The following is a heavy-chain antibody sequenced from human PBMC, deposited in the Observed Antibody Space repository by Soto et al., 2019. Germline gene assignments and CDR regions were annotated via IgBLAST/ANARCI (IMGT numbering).Heavy chain of an antibody. CDR3: VRGTSAWRGMDY. CDR1: GFTFSTYC. V-gene: IGHV3-74*01. CDR2: ICRDGGGT. D-gene: IGHD6-19*01. Sequence: EVQLVESGGGLVQPGGSLRLSCAVSGFTFSTYCMHWVRQAPETGLVWVSRICRDGGGTDYADSVKGRFTISRDDAENSRHLQMNSLRVEDTAIYYCVRGTSAWRGMDYWGQGTLVTVSS. J-gene: IGHJ4*02.